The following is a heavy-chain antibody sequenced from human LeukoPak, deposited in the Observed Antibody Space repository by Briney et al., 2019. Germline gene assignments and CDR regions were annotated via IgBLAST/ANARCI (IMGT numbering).Heavy chain of an antibody. CDR2: ISSNSDNT. J-gene: IGHJ4*02. CDR3: ARDWGSIKVIADY. V-gene: IGHV1-18*01. Sequence: ASVKVSCKATGYTFTSYGISWVRQAPGQGLEWMGWISSNSDNTNYAQKLQGRVTMTTDTSTRTAYMELRSLRSDGTALYFCARDWGSIKVIADYWGQGTLVTVSS. CDR1: GYTFTSYG. D-gene: IGHD7-27*01.